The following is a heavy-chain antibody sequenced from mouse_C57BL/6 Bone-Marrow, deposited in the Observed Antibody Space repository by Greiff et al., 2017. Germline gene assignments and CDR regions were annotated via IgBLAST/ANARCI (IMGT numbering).Heavy chain of an antibody. CDR2: SRNKANDYTT. V-gene: IGHV7-1*02. J-gene: IGHJ1*01. D-gene: IGHD2-2*01. CDR3: ARDDGYYWYFDV. Sequence: EVQGVESGGGLVQPGGSLRLSCATSGFTFSDFYMEWVRQPPGKRLEWIAASRNKANDYTTEYSASVKGRFIVSRDTSQRILYLQMNALRAEDTAIYYCARDDGYYWYFDVWGAGTTVTVSS. CDR1: GFTFSDFY.